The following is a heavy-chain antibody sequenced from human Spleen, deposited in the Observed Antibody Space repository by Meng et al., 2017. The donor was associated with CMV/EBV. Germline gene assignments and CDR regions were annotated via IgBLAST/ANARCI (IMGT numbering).Heavy chain of an antibody. Sequence: GESLKISCAASGFTFSSYSMNWVRQAPGKGLEWVSSISSSSSYIYYADSVKGRFTISRDNAKNSLYLQMNSLRAEDTAVYYCAREVLVRGPAANRSPIDYWGQGTLVTVSS. V-gene: IGHV3-21*01. CDR2: ISSSSSYI. CDR1: GFTFSSYS. J-gene: IGHJ4*02. CDR3: AREVLVRGPAANRSPIDY. D-gene: IGHD2-2*01.